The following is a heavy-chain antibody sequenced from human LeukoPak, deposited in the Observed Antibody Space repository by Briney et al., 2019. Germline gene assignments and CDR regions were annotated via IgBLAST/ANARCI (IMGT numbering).Heavy chain of an antibody. V-gene: IGHV3-23*01. D-gene: IGHD2-8*01. CDR3: AKGCFITLVLMMYGYFDY. CDR2: IIATGDST. CDR1: VFTFSSDA. Sequence: GGSLRLSCEASVFTFSSDAMSGVRQALGRGREWVSGIIATGDSTYYADSVNGPFTISRDRSKNTPFLQMNRLRAEHTAIYYCAKGCFITLVLMMYGYFDYWGQGTPVTVSS. J-gene: IGHJ4*02.